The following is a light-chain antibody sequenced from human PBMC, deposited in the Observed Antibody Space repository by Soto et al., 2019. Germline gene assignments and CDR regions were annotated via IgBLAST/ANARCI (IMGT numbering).Light chain of an antibody. CDR3: QQRYNWPVT. V-gene: IGKV3-11*01. J-gene: IGKJ2*01. Sequence: EIVLTQSPATLSLSPGEIATLSCRASQSISNYLAWYQQKPGQAPRLLIYDASNRATGIPARFFGSGSGTDFTLTISSLEPEDFAVYYCQQRYNWPVTFGQGTKLEIK. CDR2: DAS. CDR1: QSISNY.